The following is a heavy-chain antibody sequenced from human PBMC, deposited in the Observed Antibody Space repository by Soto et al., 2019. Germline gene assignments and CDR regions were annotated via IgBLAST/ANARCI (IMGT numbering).Heavy chain of an antibody. D-gene: IGHD5-12*01. V-gene: IGHV1-18*01. CDR2: ISAYNGNT. J-gene: IGHJ5*02. CDR3: ARDPVATIGPFIAVALNWFDP. CDR1: GYTFTSYG. Sequence: ASVKVSCKASGYTFTSYGISWVRQAPGQGLEWMGWISAYNGNTNYAQKLQGRVTMTTDTSTSTAYMELRSLRSDDTAVYYCARDPVATIGPFIAVALNWFDPWGQGTLVTVSS.